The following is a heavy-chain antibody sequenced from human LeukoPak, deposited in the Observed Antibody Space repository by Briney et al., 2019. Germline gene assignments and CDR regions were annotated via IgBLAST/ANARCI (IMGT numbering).Heavy chain of an antibody. CDR3: ARDRGNSDCSGGSCYSAFDY. CDR1: GGSISSSSYY. CDR2: IYYSGST. J-gene: IGHJ4*02. D-gene: IGHD2-15*01. Sequence: SETLSLTCTVSGGSISSSSYYWGWIRQPPGKGLEWIGSIYYSGSTYYNPSLKSRVTISVDTSKNQFSLKLSSVTAADTAVYYCARDRGNSDCSGGSCYSAFDYWGQGTLVTVSS. V-gene: IGHV4-39*07.